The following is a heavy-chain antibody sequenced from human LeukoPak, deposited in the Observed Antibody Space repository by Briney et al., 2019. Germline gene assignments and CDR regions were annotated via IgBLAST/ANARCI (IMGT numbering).Heavy chain of an antibody. J-gene: IGHJ3*01. CDR1: GCTFHNYD. Sequence: GGSLRLSCAASGCTFHNYDMRWVRQAPGKGLEWVSSISDSGDGKYYADSVEGRFIISRDNSKNTVFLQMDYVSAEDTARYSCANLCSEVVDVWGQGRVVTVSS. D-gene: IGHD2-21*01. CDR3: ANLCSEVVDV. CDR2: ISDSGDGK. V-gene: IGHV3-23*01.